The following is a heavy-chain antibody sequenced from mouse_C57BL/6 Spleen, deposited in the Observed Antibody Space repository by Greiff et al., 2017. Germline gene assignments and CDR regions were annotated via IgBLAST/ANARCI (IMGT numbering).Heavy chain of an antibody. V-gene: IGHV1-82*01. Sequence: QVQLQQSGPELVKPGASVKISCKASGYAFSSSWMNWVKQRPGKGLEWIGRIYPGDGDTNYNGKFKGKATLTADKSSSTAYMQLSSLTSEDSAVYYCAIYYSNHWYFDVWGTGTTVTVSS. D-gene: IGHD2-5*01. J-gene: IGHJ1*03. CDR1: GYAFSSSW. CDR3: AIYYSNHWYFDV. CDR2: IYPGDGDT.